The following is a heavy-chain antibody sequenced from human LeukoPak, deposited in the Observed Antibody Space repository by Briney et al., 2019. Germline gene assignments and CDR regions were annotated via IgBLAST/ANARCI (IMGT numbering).Heavy chain of an antibody. V-gene: IGHV3-30*03. D-gene: IGHD2-15*01. CDR2: ISYDGSNK. Sequence: GRSLRLSCAASGFTFSSYGMHWVRQAPGKGLEWVAVISYDGSNKYYADSVKGRFTISRDNSKNTLYLQMNSLRAEDTAVYYCARDRRWLAAFDYWGQGTLVTVSS. J-gene: IGHJ4*02. CDR3: ARDRRWLAAFDY. CDR1: GFTFSSYG.